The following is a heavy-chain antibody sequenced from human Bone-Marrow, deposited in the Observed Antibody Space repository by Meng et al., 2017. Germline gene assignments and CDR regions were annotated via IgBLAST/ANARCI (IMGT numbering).Heavy chain of an antibody. CDR1: AFTSEDYA. CDR2: VSWKSGSL. Sequence: SLRLSCAASAFTSEDYAMHWVRQIPGKGRGWVSGVSWKSGSLDYGDSVKGRFTISRDNAKKSLSLLRTSLRPEDTAFYYCVKTLTSGSSYVWGANDAFDVWGQGTMVTVSS. V-gene: IGHV3-9*02. CDR3: VKTLTSGSSYVWGANDAFDV. J-gene: IGHJ3*01. D-gene: IGHD3-10*01.